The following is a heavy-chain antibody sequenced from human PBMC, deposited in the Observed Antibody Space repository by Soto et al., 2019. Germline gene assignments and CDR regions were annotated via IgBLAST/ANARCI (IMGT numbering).Heavy chain of an antibody. CDR3: AKDISGYDYETGSRFDY. V-gene: IGHV3-9*01. D-gene: IGHD5-12*01. Sequence: SLRLSCAASGFTFDDYAMHWVRQAPGKGLEWVSGISWNSGSLGYADSVKGRFTISRDNAKNSLYLQMNSLRAEDTALYYCAKDISGYDYETGSRFDYWGQGTQVTVSS. CDR1: GFTFDDYA. J-gene: IGHJ4*02. CDR2: ISWNSGSL.